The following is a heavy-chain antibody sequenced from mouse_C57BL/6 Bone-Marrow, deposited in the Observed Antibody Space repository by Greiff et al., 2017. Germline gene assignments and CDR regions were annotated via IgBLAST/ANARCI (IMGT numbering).Heavy chain of an antibody. CDR1: GFNIKDYY. Sequence: VQLKQSGAELVKPGASVKLSCTASGFNIKDYYIHWVKQRTEQGLEWIGRIDPEDGETKYAPNFQDKATITADTSSNTADMQLSSLTANGTAVSYCNRCIILYDTDYWYGGKGLTVSS. V-gene: IGHV14-2*01. D-gene: IGHD2-14*01. CDR3: NRCIILYDTDY. CDR2: IDPEDGET. J-gene: IGHJ2*03.